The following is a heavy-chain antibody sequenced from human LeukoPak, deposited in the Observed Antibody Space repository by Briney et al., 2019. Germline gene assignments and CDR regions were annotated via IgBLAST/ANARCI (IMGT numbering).Heavy chain of an antibody. J-gene: IGHJ4*02. CDR1: GLTLSNYP. V-gene: IGHV3-23*01. CDR3: ASRRGPEMLIVFDF. Sequence: PGGSLRLSCIASGLTLSNYPMSWVRQAPGKGLEWVSTVSGRDGRIDYADSVKGRFTISRDNSKSTLYLQMNTLRAEDTALYYCASRRGPEMLIVFDFWGQGTLVTASS. CDR2: VSGRDGRI. D-gene: IGHD3-16*01.